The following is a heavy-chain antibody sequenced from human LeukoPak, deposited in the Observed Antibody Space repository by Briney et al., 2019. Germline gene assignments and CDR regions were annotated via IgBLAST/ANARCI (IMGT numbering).Heavy chain of an antibody. Sequence: GGPLRLSCAASEFTFSDYYVSWIRQAPGKGLEWVSYISSSSYTNYADSVKGRFTISRDNAKNSLYLQMNSLRAEDTAVYYCARDHENYYGSGSYSGYWFDPWGQGTLVTVSS. V-gene: IGHV3-11*05. J-gene: IGHJ5*02. CDR2: ISSSSYT. CDR1: EFTFSDYY. CDR3: ARDHENYYGSGSYSGYWFDP. D-gene: IGHD3-10*01.